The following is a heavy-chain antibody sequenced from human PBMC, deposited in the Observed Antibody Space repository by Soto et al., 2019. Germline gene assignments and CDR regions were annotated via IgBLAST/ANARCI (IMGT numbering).Heavy chain of an antibody. V-gene: IGHV1-8*01. CDR1: GDTFTTYD. Sequence: ASVKVSYKASGDTFTTYDINWVRQATGHGLEWMGWINPNSGNIGYAQRFQGRVTMTRDTAIRTAYMEVSSLRSDDTAVYYCARGRASGSYYLLDYWGQGTLVTVSS. J-gene: IGHJ4*02. CDR2: INPNSGNI. D-gene: IGHD3-10*01. CDR3: ARGRASGSYYLLDY.